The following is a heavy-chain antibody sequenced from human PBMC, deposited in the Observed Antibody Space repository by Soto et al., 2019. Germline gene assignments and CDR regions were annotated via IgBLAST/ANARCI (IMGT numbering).Heavy chain of an antibody. CDR1: GGSISSYY. CDR2: IYYSGST. CDR3: ARDRRYYVILTGYYDYYCGMDV. J-gene: IGHJ6*02. D-gene: IGHD3-9*01. Sequence: SETLSLTCTVSGGSISSYYWSWIRQPPGKGLEWIGYIYYSGSTNYNPSLKSRVTISVDTSKNQFSLKLSSVTAADTAVYYCARDRRYYVILTGYYDYYCGMDVWGQGTTVNVSS. V-gene: IGHV4-59*01.